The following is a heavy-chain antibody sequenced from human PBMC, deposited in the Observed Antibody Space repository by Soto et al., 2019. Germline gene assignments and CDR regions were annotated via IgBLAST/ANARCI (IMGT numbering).Heavy chain of an antibody. CDR1: GGSISSGDYY. V-gene: IGHV4-30-4*01. CDR2: IYYSGST. Sequence: PSETLSLTCTVSGGSISSGDYYWSWIRQPPGKGLEWIGYIYYSGSTYYNPSLKSRVTISVDTSKNQFSLKLSSVTAADTAVYYCARVRAYHPQPYYDFWSGYYSFDYWGQGTLVTVSS. CDR3: ARVRAYHPQPYYDFWSGYYSFDY. D-gene: IGHD3-3*01. J-gene: IGHJ4*02.